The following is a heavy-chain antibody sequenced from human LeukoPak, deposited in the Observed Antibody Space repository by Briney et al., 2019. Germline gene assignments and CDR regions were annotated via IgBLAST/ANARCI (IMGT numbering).Heavy chain of an antibody. CDR2: INPSGGST. Sequence: GASVKVSCKASGYTSTSYYMHWVRQAPGQGLEWMGIINPSGGSTSYAQKFQGRVTMTRDTSTSTAYMELSSLRSEDTAVYYCARAYDYVWGSYRYSAGFDYWGQGTLVTVSS. D-gene: IGHD3-16*02. V-gene: IGHV1-46*01. CDR3: ARAYDYVWGSYRYSAGFDY. J-gene: IGHJ4*02. CDR1: GYTSTSYY.